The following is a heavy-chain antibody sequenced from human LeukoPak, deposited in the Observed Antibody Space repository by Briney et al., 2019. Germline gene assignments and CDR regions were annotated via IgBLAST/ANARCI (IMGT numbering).Heavy chain of an antibody. V-gene: IGHV3-23*01. Sequence: GGSLRLSCVASGFSFSSYVMNWVRQAPGKGLEWVSVITDSGDRTYYADSVKGRFTISRDNSKNTLYLQMNSLRADDTAVYYCVGIFGVAVIDYWGQGTLVTVSS. CDR2: ITDSGDRT. CDR3: VGIFGVAVIDY. D-gene: IGHD3-3*01. J-gene: IGHJ4*02. CDR1: GFSFSSYV.